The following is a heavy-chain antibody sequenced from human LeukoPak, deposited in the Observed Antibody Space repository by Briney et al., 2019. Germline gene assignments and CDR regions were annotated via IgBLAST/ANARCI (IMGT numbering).Heavy chain of an antibody. Sequence: PSQTLSLTCTVSGGSISSGAYYRSWIRQHPGKGLEWIGYIYYSGSTYYNPSLKSRVTISIDTSKNQFSLKLSSVTAADTAVYYCARDDLQWYFDLWGRGTLVTVSS. J-gene: IGHJ2*01. CDR3: ARDDLQWYFDL. CDR1: GGSISSGAYY. V-gene: IGHV4-31*03. CDR2: IYYSGST.